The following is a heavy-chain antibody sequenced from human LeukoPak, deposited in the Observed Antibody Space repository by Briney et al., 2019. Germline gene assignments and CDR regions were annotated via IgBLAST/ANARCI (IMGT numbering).Heavy chain of an antibody. V-gene: IGHV3-23*01. D-gene: IGHD6-6*01. CDR1: GFTASGNY. CDR3: AKEKQLVGSPKDY. Sequence: GGSLRLSCAASGFTASGNYMSWVRQAPGKGLEWVSGISWNSGSIGYADSVKGRFTFSRDNSKNTLYLQMNSLRAEDTAVYYCAKEKQLVGSPKDYWGQGTLVTVSS. J-gene: IGHJ4*02. CDR2: ISWNSGSI.